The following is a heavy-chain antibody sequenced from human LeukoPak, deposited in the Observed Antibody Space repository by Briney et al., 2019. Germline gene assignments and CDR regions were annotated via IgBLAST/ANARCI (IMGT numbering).Heavy chain of an antibody. J-gene: IGHJ4*02. CDR2: INAGGGST. V-gene: IGHV3-23*01. Sequence: GGSLRLSCAASGFTFHDYAMSWVRQAPGKGLEWVSAINAGGGSTFYADSVKGRFTISRDNSRNTVFLQMNRLRPEDTAVYYCVKEAYYGWGSSLTFYFDYWGQGTRVTVSS. CDR3: VKEAYYGWGSSLTFYFDY. D-gene: IGHD3-10*01. CDR1: GFTFHDYA.